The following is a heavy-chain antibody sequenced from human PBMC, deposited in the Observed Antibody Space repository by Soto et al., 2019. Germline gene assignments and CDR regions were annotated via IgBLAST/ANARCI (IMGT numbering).Heavy chain of an antibody. Sequence: GGSLRLSCAASGFTFSSYAMHWVRQAPGKGLEWVAVISYDGSNKYYADSVKGRFTISRDNSKNTLYLQMNSLRAEDTAVYYCARVRSIAAALTSPPNPYYYYGMDVWGKGTTVTVSS. V-gene: IGHV3-30-3*01. J-gene: IGHJ6*04. CDR1: GFTFSSYA. D-gene: IGHD6-13*01. CDR2: ISYDGSNK. CDR3: ARVRSIAAALTSPPNPYYYYGMDV.